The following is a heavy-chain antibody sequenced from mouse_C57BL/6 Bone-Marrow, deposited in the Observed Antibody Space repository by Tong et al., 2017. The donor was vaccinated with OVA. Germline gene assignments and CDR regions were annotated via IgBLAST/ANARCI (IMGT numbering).Heavy chain of an antibody. CDR3: AKPLGGEGGGAMDY. Sequence: VQLKESGPGLVAPSQSLSITCTVSGFSLTGYGVNWVRQPPGKGLEWLGMIWGDGSTDYNSALKSRLSISKDNSKSQVYLKMNRLQTDDTARYYGAKPLGGEGGGAMDYWGQGTSVTVSS. CDR1: GFSLTGYG. J-gene: IGHJ4*01. V-gene: IGHV2-6-7*01. CDR2: IWGDGST. D-gene: IGHD1-1*02.